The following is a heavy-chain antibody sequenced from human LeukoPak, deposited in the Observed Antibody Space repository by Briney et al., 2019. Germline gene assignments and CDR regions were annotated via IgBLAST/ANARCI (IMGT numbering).Heavy chain of an antibody. Sequence: ASVKVSCKASGYTFTGYYMHWVRQAPGQGLEWMGWINPNSGGTNYAQKFQGRVTMTRDTSIGTAYMELSRLRSDDTAVYYCARQGIAVAGLYYWGQGTLVTVSS. CDR3: ARQGIAVAGLYY. J-gene: IGHJ4*02. D-gene: IGHD6-19*01. V-gene: IGHV1-2*02. CDR1: GYTFTGYY. CDR2: INPNSGGT.